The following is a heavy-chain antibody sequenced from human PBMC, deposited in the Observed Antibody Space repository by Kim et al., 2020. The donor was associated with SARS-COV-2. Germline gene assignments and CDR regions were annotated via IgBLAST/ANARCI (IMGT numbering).Heavy chain of an antibody. D-gene: IGHD1-26*01. CDR1: GFSFSTYW. Sequence: GGSLRLSCAATGFSFSTYWMSWVRQAPGEGLEWVANIKQDGSEKYYVDSVKGRFTISRDNAKNSLYLEMNSLRAEDTAVYYCVRGGSYFFWGQGTLVTVS. CDR3: VRGGSYFF. J-gene: IGHJ4*02. CDR2: IKQDGSEK. V-gene: IGHV3-7*03.